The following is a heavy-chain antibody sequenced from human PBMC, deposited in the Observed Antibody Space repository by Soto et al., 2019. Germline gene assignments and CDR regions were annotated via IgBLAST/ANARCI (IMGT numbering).Heavy chain of an antibody. Sequence: LRLSCAASGFTVSSNYMSWVCQAPGKGLEWVSVIYSGGSTYYADSVKGRFTISRDNSKNTLYLQMNSLRAEDTAVYYCARDLGATNAFDIWGQGTMVTVSS. CDR1: GFTVSSNY. J-gene: IGHJ3*02. V-gene: IGHV3-53*01. CDR2: IYSGGST. D-gene: IGHD1-26*01. CDR3: ARDLGATNAFDI.